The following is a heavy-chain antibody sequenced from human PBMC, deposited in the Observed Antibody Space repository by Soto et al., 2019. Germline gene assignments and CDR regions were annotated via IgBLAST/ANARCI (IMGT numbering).Heavy chain of an antibody. D-gene: IGHD2-2*01. CDR1: RASISSGDYY. CDR3: ARGEVDCDNASCSNWFDP. J-gene: IGHJ5*02. CDR2: VHSSGST. V-gene: IGHV4-31*03. Sequence: SETLSLTCTVSRASISSGDYYWTWILQLPGKGLEWIGYVHSSGSTDYIPSLKSRVTIALDTSTNQFSLRLTSVTAADTAVYFCARGEVDCDNASCSNWFDPWGQGTLVTVSS.